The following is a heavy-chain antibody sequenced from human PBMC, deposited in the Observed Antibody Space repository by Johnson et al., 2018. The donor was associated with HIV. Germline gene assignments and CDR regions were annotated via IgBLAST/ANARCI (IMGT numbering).Heavy chain of an antibody. D-gene: IGHD3-3*01. CDR2: IYSGGTT. Sequence: VQLVESGGGVVQPGKSLTLSCVVSGLSFNNAWMGWVRQAPGKGLEWVSVIYSGGTTYHADSVKGRFIISRDNSKSTLYLQMNSLRAEDTAVYYCATDRTNDFWTGMLHGFDNWGQGTMVTVSS. CDR1: GLSFNNAW. V-gene: IGHV3-66*01. J-gene: IGHJ3*02. CDR3: ATDRTNDFWTGMLHGFDN.